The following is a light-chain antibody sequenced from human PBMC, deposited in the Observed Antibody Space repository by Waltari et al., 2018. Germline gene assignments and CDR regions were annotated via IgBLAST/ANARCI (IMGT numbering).Light chain of an antibody. J-gene: IGKJ1*01. CDR2: WAS. CDR3: QQYYSIPWT. CDR1: RSVLYSSNNKNY. V-gene: IGKV4-1*01. Sequence: DIVMTQSPDSLAVSLGERATINCKSSRSVLYSSNNKNYLAWYQQKPGQPPKLLVYWASTRESGFPDRISGSGSGTDFTLTISSLQAEDVAVYYCQQYYSIPWTFGQGTKVEIK.